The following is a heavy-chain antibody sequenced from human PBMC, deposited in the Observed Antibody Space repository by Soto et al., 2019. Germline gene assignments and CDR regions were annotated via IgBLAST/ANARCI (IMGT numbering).Heavy chain of an antibody. J-gene: IGHJ2*01. D-gene: IGHD6-25*01. Sequence: QLQLQESGPGLVKPSETLSLTCTVSGGSISSSSYYWGWIRQPPGKGPEWIGSSYYSGSTYYNPSLMIPFPLSVNTSKNQFSLKLSSVTASDSAVYYCARLRLVGYWYFDLWGRCTLVTVSS. CDR1: GGSISSSSYY. V-gene: IGHV4-39*01. CDR2: SYYSGST. CDR3: ARLRLVGYWYFDL.